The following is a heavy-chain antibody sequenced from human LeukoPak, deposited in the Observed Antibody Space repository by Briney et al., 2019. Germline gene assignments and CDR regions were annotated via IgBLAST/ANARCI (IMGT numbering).Heavy chain of an antibody. CDR2: INNSGATT. CDR3: AKIWFGLNVYYYYMDV. D-gene: IGHD3-10*01. Sequence: GSLRLSCTASESTFSNYAMSWVRQAPGKGLEWVSTINNSGATTYYADSMKGRFTISRDNSKNTLYLQMNSLRAEDTAVYYCAKIWFGLNVYYYYMDVWGKGTTVTVSS. J-gene: IGHJ6*03. V-gene: IGHV3-23*01. CDR1: ESTFSNYA.